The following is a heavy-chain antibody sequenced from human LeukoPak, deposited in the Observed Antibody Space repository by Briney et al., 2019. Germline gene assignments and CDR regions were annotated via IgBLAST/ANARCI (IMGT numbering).Heavy chain of an antibody. V-gene: IGHV1-18*01. D-gene: IGHD3-3*01. J-gene: IGHJ4*02. CDR1: GYTFTSYG. CDR3: ARSGYDFWSGYLPFDY. CDR2: ISAYNGNT. Sequence: RASVKVSCKASGYTFTSYGISWVRQAPGQGLEWMGWISAYNGNTNYAQKLQGRVTMTTDTSTSTAYMELRSLRSDDTAVYYCARSGYDFWSGYLPFDYWGQGTLVTVSS.